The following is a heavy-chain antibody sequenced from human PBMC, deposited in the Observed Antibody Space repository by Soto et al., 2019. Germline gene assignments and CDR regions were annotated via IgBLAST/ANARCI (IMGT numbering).Heavy chain of an antibody. CDR3: VRGGGVGTTWGYY. CDR2: ISSDETIV. V-gene: IGHV3-48*02. CDR1: GYTFRGYG. D-gene: IGHD1-26*01. J-gene: IGHJ4*02. Sequence: PGGSLRLSCEGFGYTFRGYGMIWVRQAPGKGLECVSYISSDETIVNYADSVKGRFTISRDSAKNSLFLQMNSLRDEDTAIYYCVRGGGVGTTWGYYWGQGAQVTVSS.